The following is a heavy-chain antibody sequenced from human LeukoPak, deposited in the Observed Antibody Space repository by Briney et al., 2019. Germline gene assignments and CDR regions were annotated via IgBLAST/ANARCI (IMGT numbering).Heavy chain of an antibody. CDR1: GFTFTTYS. Sequence: GGSLRLSCSASGFTFTTYSMNWVRQAPGKGLEWVSSISSSSSYIYYADSVKGRFTISRDNAKNSLYLQMNSLRAEDTAVYYCARDGADILTGYRHVNWFDPWGQGTLVTVSS. CDR3: ARDGADILTGYRHVNWFDP. J-gene: IGHJ5*02. CDR2: ISSSSSYI. V-gene: IGHV3-21*01. D-gene: IGHD3-9*01.